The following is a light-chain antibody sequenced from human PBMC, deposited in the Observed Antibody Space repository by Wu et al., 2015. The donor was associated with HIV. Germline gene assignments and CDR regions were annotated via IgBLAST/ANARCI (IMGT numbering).Light chain of an antibody. CDR3: QQYNNWPRT. J-gene: IGKJ1*01. Sequence: EIVMTQSPATLSVSPGERATLSCRASQSVSSNLAWYQQKPGQAPRLPIYGASTRATGIPARFSGSGSGTEFTLTISSLQSEDFAVYYCQQYNNWPRTFGQGTKVEMK. CDR2: GAS. CDR1: QSVSSN. V-gene: IGKV3-15*01.